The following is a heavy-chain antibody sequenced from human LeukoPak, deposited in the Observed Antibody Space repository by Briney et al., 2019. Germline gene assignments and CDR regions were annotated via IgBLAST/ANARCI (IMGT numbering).Heavy chain of an antibody. V-gene: IGHV3-66*01. CDR3: AVRYSSGWYTRLIDY. CDR2: IYSGGST. CDR1: GFTFSSYA. Sequence: GGSLRLSCAASGFTFSSYAMHWVRQAPGKGLEWVSVIYSGGSTYYADSVKGRFTISRDNSKNTLYLQMNSLRAEDTAVYYCAVRYSSGWYTRLIDYWGQGTLVTVSS. J-gene: IGHJ4*02. D-gene: IGHD6-13*01.